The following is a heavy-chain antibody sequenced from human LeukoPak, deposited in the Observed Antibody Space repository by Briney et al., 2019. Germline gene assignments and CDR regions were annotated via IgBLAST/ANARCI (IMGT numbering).Heavy chain of an antibody. CDR2: IYYSGST. CDR3: ARGILVEMATMKVGHYFDY. CDR1: GGSISSSSYY. V-gene: IGHV4-39*07. D-gene: IGHD5-24*01. J-gene: IGHJ4*02. Sequence: SETLSLTCTVSGGSISSSSYYWGWIRQPPGKGLEWIGSIYYSGSTYYNPSLKSRVTISVDTSKNQFSLKLSSVTAADTAVYYCARGILVEMATMKVGHYFDYWGQGTLVTVSS.